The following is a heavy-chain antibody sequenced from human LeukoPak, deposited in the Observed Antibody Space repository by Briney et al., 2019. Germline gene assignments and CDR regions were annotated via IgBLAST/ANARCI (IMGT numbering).Heavy chain of an antibody. CDR1: GGSISSRDYY. CDR3: AREEAIVTFGIGCSAHNWFDP. V-gene: IGHV4-30-4*01. J-gene: IGHJ5*02. CDR2: ISDSGST. D-gene: IGHD2-15*01. Sequence: PSETLSLTCTVSGGSISSRDYYWSWIRQPPGKGLEWIGYISDSGSTRYNPSLKSRVIISVDTSKNHFSLKLTSVTAADTAIYYCAREEAIVTFGIGCSAHNWFDPWGQGTLVTVSS.